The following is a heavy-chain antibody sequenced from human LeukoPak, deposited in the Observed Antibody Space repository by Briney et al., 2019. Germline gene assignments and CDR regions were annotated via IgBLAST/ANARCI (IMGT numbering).Heavy chain of an antibody. CDR2: ITFSGDRT. CDR1: GFTFSTYD. Sequence: GGSLRLSCAASGFTFSTYDISWVRQAPGKGLEWVSGITFSGDRTFYADSVKGRFTISRDNSKNTLYVQMNSLRAEDTAVYYCARVGSIVAAGTLDYWGQGTLVTVSS. CDR3: ARVGSIVAAGTLDY. D-gene: IGHD6-13*01. V-gene: IGHV3-23*01. J-gene: IGHJ4*02.